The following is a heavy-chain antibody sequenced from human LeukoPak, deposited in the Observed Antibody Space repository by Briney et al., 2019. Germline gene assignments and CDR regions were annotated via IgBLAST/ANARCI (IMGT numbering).Heavy chain of an antibody. CDR1: GVSISSHY. CDR3: ARANCSSTSCYKPAPYYYYYYMDV. J-gene: IGHJ6*03. V-gene: IGHV4-59*11. CDR2: IYYSGST. Sequence: SETLSLTCTVSGVSISSHYWSWLRQPPGKGLEWIGYIYYSGSTNYNPSLKSRVTISVDTSKNQFSLKLSSVTAADTAVYYCARANCSSTSCYKPAPYYYYYYMDVWGKGTTVTVSS. D-gene: IGHD2-2*02.